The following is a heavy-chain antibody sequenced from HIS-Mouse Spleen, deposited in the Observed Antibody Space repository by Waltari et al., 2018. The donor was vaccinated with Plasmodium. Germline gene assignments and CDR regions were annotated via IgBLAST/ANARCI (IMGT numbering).Heavy chain of an antibody. CDR2: RKQDGSEK. CDR1: GFTFSSYW. V-gene: IGHV3-7*01. D-gene: IGHD6-13*01. Sequence: EVQLVESGGGLVQPGGSLRLSCAASGFTFSSYWMSWVRQAPGEGREWVANRKQDGSEKYYVDSVKGRFTSSRDNAKNSRYLQMNSLRAEDTAVYYWASSWYWYFDLWGRGTLVTVSS. J-gene: IGHJ2*01. CDR3: ASSWYWYFDL.